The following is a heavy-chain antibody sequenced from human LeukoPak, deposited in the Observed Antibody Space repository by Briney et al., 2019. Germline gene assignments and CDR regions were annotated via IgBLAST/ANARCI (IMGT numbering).Heavy chain of an antibody. CDR3: AREKTYYDTSGNYYGGVFDH. J-gene: IGHJ4*02. V-gene: IGHV4-34*01. Sequence: PSETLSLTCAVYGGSFNGYYWSWIRQPPGKGLEWIGEINHSGSTIYSPSLKSRVTLSVDTSKNQFSLNLSSVTAADTAVYSCAREKTYYDTSGNYYGGVFDHWGQGALVTVSS. CDR2: INHSGST. D-gene: IGHD3-22*01. CDR1: GGSFNGYY.